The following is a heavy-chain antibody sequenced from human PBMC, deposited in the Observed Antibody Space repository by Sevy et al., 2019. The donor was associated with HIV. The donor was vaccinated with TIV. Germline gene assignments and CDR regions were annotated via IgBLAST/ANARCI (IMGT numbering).Heavy chain of an antibody. D-gene: IGHD3-22*01. CDR3: ARSLNNYDNGDYQMGFDY. J-gene: IGHJ4*02. Sequence: SETLSLTCTVSGGSFSGYYWSWIRQPPGKGLEWIGYIYDSGRTNYNPSLKSRVTISVDTSKNQFSLKLNSVTAADTAVYYCARSLNNYDNGDYQMGFDYWGQGTLFTVSS. V-gene: IGHV4-59*01. CDR1: GGSFSGYY. CDR2: IYDSGRT.